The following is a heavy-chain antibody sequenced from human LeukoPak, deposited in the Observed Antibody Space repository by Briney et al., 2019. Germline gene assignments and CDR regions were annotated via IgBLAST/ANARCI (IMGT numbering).Heavy chain of an antibody. J-gene: IGHJ3*02. V-gene: IGHV1-69*13. CDR1: GYTFTGYY. CDR2: IIPIFGMT. Sequence: ASVKVSCKASGYTFTGYYMHWVRQAPGQGLEWMGGIIPIFGMTNYAQKFQGRVTVTADESTSTAYMELSSLRSDDTAVYYCARDLRGVYYDSSGRDAFDIWGQGTMVTVSS. CDR3: ARDLRGVYYDSSGRDAFDI. D-gene: IGHD3-22*01.